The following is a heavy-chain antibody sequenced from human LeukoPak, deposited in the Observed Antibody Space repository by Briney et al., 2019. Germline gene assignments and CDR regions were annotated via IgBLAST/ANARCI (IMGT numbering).Heavy chain of an antibody. CDR2: ISCDGSNE. CDR1: GFTFSSYG. CDR3: ARGGGLDV. J-gene: IGHJ6*02. D-gene: IGHD3-16*01. V-gene: IGHV3-30*03. Sequence: PGGSLRLSCAASGFTFSSYGMHWVRQAPGKGLEWVALISCDGSNEYYADSVRGRFTISRDNSKFTLYMQMNSLRAEDTAVYYCARGGGLDVWGQGATVTVSS.